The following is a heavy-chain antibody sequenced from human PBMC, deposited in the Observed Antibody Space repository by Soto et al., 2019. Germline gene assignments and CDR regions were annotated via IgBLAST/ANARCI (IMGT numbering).Heavy chain of an antibody. J-gene: IGHJ4*02. CDR2: IHPGGGST. CDR1: GYNFRDHY. V-gene: IGHV1-46*01. Sequence: QVQLVQPGAEVQKPGASVKISCRASGYNFRDHYIHWVRQAPGQGLEWMGIIHPGGGSTSYAQNFQGRVTMTSDTSTTTVYIEINSLRSEDTALYYCARASGGFDFWGQGTLVTVSS. CDR3: ARASGGFDF. D-gene: IGHD3-16*01.